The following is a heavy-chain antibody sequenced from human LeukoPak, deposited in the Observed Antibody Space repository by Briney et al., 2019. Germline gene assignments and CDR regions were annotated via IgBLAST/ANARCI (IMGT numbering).Heavy chain of an antibody. J-gene: IGHJ4*02. CDR2: ISSSSSTI. CDR1: GFTFSSYS. CDR3: ARAPFPGGYCSSTSCYSRFGY. D-gene: IGHD2-2*01. V-gene: IGHV3-48*01. Sequence: PGGSLRLSCAASGFTFSSYSMNWVRQAPGKGLEWVSYISSSSSTIYYADSVKGRFTISRDNAKNSLYLQMNSLRAEDTAVYYCARAPFPGGYCSSTSCYSRFGYWGQGTLVTVSS.